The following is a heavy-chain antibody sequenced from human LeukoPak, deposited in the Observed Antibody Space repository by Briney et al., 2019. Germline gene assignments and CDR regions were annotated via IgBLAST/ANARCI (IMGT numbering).Heavy chain of an antibody. D-gene: IGHD2-2*01. J-gene: IGHJ4*02. V-gene: IGHV3-23*01. CDR3: AKLSVLLPVSSRTPFDY. Sequence: PGGSLRLSCAASGFTFSSYAMSWVRQAPGKGLEWVSAISGSGGSTYYADSVKGRFTISRDNSKNTLYLQMNSLRAEDTAVYYCAKLSVLLPVSSRTPFDYWGQGTLVTVSS. CDR1: GFTFSSYA. CDR2: ISGSGGST.